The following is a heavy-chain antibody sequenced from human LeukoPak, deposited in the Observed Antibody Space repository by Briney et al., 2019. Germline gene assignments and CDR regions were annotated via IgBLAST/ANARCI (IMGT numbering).Heavy chain of an antibody. J-gene: IGHJ4*02. Sequence: SETLSLTCAVYGGSFSVYYWSWIRQPPGKGLEWIGEINHSGSTNYNPSLKSRVTISVDTSKNQFSLKLSSVTAADTAVYYCARFPIATAGQYYFDYWGQGTLVTVSS. V-gene: IGHV4-34*01. CDR3: ARFPIATAGQYYFDY. CDR1: GGSFSVYY. D-gene: IGHD6-13*01. CDR2: INHSGST.